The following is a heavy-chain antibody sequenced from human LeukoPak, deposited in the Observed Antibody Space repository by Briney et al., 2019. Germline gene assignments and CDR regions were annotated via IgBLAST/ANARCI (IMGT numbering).Heavy chain of an antibody. V-gene: IGHV3-30*03. D-gene: IGHD3-10*01. CDR1: GXTFSTFG. CDR2: ISHDGTGK. J-gene: IGHJ4*02. CDR3: ARPNYGSGTYPLYY. Sequence: GGSLRLSCAASGXTFSTFGMHWVRQAPGKGLEWVAVISHDGTGKFHADSVKGRFTISRDNSKNTLYLQMNSLTVEDTAVYYCARPNYGSGTYPLYYWGQGTLVTVSS.